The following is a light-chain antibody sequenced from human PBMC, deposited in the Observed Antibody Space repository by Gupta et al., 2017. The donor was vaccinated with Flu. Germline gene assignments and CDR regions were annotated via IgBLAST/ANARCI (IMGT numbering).Light chain of an antibody. CDR2: GSN. CDR3: QSYDNTLTGAVV. J-gene: IGLJ2*01. Sequence: SVVTAPPPVLGAPGSRGTASPTWSSPNIGAGYDAHWYQQVPGTAPKPLIYGSNSRPSGVPDRFSGSKSGTSASLAITGLQVEDEADYYCQSYDNTLTGAVVFGGGTKLTVL. CDR1: SPNIGAGYD. V-gene: IGLV1-40*01.